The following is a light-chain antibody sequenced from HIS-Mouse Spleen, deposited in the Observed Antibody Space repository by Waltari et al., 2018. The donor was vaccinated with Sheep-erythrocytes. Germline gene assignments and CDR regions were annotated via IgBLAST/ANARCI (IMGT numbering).Light chain of an antibody. V-gene: IGLV2-11*01. CDR2: DVS. CDR1: SSDVGAYNY. J-gene: IGLJ1*01. CDR3: CSYAGSYNHV. Sequence: QSALTQPRSVSGSPGQSLTLSCTGTSSDVGAYNYVTWYQQHPGKAPTLMIYDVSKRPSGVPDRFSGSKAGNTASLTISVLQAEDEADYYCCSYAGSYNHVFATGTKVTVL.